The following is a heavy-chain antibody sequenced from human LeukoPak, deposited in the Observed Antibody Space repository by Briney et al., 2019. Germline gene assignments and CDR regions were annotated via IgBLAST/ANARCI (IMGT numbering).Heavy chain of an antibody. CDR2: IYPGDSDT. J-gene: IGHJ4*02. CDR1: GYSFTSYW. Sequence: GESLKISCKGSGYSFTSYWIGWVRQMPGKGLEWMGIIYPGDSDTRYSPSFQGQVTISADKSISTAYLQSSSLKASDTAMYYCARNTYYYDSSGYYSDYWGQGTLVTVSS. V-gene: IGHV5-51*01. D-gene: IGHD3-22*01. CDR3: ARNTYYYDSSGYYSDY.